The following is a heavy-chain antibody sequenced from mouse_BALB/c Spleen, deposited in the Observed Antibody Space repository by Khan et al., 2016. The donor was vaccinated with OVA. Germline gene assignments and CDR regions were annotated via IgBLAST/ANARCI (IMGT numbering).Heavy chain of an antibody. CDR1: GYTFTNHG. V-gene: IGHV9-1*02. Sequence: QIQLVQSGPEPKKPGETVKISCKASGYTFTNHGMNWVKPAPGKGLKWMGWLNTYPGEPTYADDFKGRFAFSLETSASTAYLQINNLKNEDMATNLCARGYWYFDVWGAGTTVTVSS. CDR3: ARGYWYFDV. J-gene: IGHJ1*01. CDR2: LNTYPGEP.